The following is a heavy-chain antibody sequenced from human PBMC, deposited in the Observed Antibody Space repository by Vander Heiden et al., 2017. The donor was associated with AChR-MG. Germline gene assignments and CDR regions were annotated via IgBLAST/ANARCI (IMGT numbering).Heavy chain of an antibody. Sequence: EVQLVQSGAEVKQPGESLKISCQASGYEFIYYWIARVRHMPAKGPGWMGTIYPGDSDTRYSPSFQGQVTISADKSTTTAFLQWSSLKASDTAMYYCARPLQKSGYSSSWFFHIWGQGTMVTVSP. CDR2: IYPGDSDT. CDR1: GYEFIYYW. V-gene: IGHV5-51*01. D-gene: IGHD6-13*01. J-gene: IGHJ3*02. CDR3: ARPLQKSGYSSSWFFHI.